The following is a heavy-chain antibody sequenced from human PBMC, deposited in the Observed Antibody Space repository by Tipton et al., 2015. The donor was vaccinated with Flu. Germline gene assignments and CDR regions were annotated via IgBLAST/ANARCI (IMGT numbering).Heavy chain of an antibody. CDR1: GGSIRSSSYY. V-gene: IGHV4-61*02. CDR2: IYSSGIT. Sequence: TLSLTCTVSGGSIRSSSYYWGWIRQPAGKGLEWIGRIYSSGITKYNPSLKSRVTMSVDTSKNQFSLSLSSVTAADTAVYYCARGSGSGTFVIFDYWGQGTLVAVSS. CDR3: ARGSGSGTFVIFDY. J-gene: IGHJ4*02. D-gene: IGHD3-10*01.